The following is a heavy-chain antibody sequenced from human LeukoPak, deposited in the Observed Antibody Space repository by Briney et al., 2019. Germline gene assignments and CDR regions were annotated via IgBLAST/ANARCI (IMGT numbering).Heavy chain of an antibody. CDR1: GGSISSYY. V-gene: IGHV4-59*01. D-gene: IGHD3-10*01. CDR3: ARAPFSRGFGEYYFDY. J-gene: IGHJ4*02. CDR2: TYYTGTT. Sequence: SETLSLTCAVSGGSISSYYWSWIRQPPGKGLEWLGDTYYTGTTKYNPSLKSRVTRSVDTSKNQFSLKLRSVTAADTAVYYCARAPFSRGFGEYYFDYWGQGTLVTVSS.